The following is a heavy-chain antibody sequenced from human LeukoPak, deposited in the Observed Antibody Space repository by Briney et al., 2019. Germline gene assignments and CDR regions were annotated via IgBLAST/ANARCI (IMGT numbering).Heavy chain of an antibody. CDR3: ARGTKVTYSGYDFGVDY. CDR1: GGTFSSYA. Sequence: ASVKVSCKASGGTFSSYAISWVRQAPGQGLEWMGGIIPIFGTASYAQKFQGRVTITADESTSTAYMELSSLRSEDTAVYYCARGTKVTYSGYDFGVDYWGQGTLVTVSS. D-gene: IGHD5-12*01. CDR2: IIPIFGTA. J-gene: IGHJ4*02. V-gene: IGHV1-69*13.